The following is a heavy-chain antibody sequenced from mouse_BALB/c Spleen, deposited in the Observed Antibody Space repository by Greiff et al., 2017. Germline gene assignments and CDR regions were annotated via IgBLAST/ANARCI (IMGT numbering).Heavy chain of an antibody. CDR1: GYTFTEYI. Sequence: VKLQESGAELVKPGASVKLSCKASGYTFTEYIIHWVKQRSGQGLEWIGWFYPGSGSIKYNEKFKDKATLTADKSSSTVYMELSRLTSEDSAVYFCARHEKAYYAYYAMDYWGQGTSVTVSS. V-gene: IGHV1-62-2*01. CDR2: FYPGSGSI. CDR3: ARHEKAYYAYYAMDY. J-gene: IGHJ4*01. D-gene: IGHD1-1*01.